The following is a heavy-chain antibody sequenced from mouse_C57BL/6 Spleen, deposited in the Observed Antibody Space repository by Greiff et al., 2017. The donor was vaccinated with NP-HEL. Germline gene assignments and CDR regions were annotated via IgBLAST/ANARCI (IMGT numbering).Heavy chain of an antibody. CDR3: ASLSDY. D-gene: IGHD6-2*01. CDR1: GFTFSSYG. J-gene: IGHJ2*01. Sequence: EVQGVESGGDLVKPGGSLKLSCAASGFTFSSYGMSWVRQTPDKRLEWVATISSGGSYTYYPDSVKGRFTISRDNAQNTLYLQMSSLKSEDTAMYYCASLSDYWGQGTTLTVSS. V-gene: IGHV5-6*01. CDR2: ISSGGSYT.